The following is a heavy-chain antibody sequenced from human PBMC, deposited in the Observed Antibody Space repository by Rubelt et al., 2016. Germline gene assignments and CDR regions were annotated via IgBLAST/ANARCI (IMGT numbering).Heavy chain of an antibody. CDR2: INHSGST. D-gene: IGHD6-19*01. Sequence: QLQLQESGPGLVKPSETLSLTCAVHGGSFSGYCWSWIRQPPGKGLEWIGEINHSGSTNYNPSLKSRVTLSLDTSKSQFSLKLSSVNASDTGVYFGARAGSSGPPPLWGQGTLFTVSS. V-gene: IGHV4-34*01. CDR3: ARAGSSGPPPL. J-gene: IGHJ4*02. CDR1: GGSFSGYC.